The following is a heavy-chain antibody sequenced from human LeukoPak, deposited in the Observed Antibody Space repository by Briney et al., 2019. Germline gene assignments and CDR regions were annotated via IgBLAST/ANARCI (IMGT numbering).Heavy chain of an antibody. CDR3: ARVTFSYGYSWFDP. CDR2: IYHSGST. V-gene: IGHV4-4*02. CDR1: SYW. Sequence: SYWIGWVRQPPGKGLEWIGEIYHSGSTNYNPSLKSRVTISVDKSKNQFSLKLSSVTAADTAVYYCARVTFSYGYSWFDPWGQGTLVTVSS. J-gene: IGHJ5*02. D-gene: IGHD5-18*01.